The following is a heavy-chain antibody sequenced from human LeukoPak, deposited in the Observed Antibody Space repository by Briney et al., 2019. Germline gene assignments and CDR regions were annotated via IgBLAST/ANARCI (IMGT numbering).Heavy chain of an antibody. CDR3: ARTITARWLQLGGYFDY. Sequence: PSETLSLTCTVSGGSISSSSYYWGWIRQPPGKGLEWIGSIYYSGSTYYNPSLKSRVTISVDTSKNQFSLKLSSVTAADTAVYYCARTITARWLQLGGYFDYWGQGTLVTVSS. D-gene: IGHD5-24*01. J-gene: IGHJ4*02. CDR2: IYYSGST. V-gene: IGHV4-39*07. CDR1: GGSISSSSYY.